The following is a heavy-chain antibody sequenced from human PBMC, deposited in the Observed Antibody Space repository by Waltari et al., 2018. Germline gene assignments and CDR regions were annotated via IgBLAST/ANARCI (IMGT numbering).Heavy chain of an antibody. D-gene: IGHD6-13*01. CDR3: VLPDRSSWAHFDY. CDR2: INSDGSSI. Sequence: AASGLTFSSYWMHWVRQAPGKGLVGVSRINSDGSSITYADFVKGRFSMSRDKAKTTLYLQMDSLRAEDTAVYYCVLPDRSSWAHFDYWGQGTLVTVSS. J-gene: IGHJ4*02. CDR1: GLTFSSYW. V-gene: IGHV3-74*03.